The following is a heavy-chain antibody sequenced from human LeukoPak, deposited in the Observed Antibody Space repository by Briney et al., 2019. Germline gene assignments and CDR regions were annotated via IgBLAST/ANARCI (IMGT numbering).Heavy chain of an antibody. CDR2: ISWNSGSI. Sequence: GRSLRLSCAASGFTSDDYAMHWVRQAPGKGLEWVSGISWNSGSIGYADSVKGRFTISRDNAKNSLYLQMNSLRAEDTALYYCASTPSIAVAGPYYYYYMDVWGKGTTVTVSS. J-gene: IGHJ6*03. CDR1: GFTSDDYA. CDR3: ASTPSIAVAGPYYYYYMDV. D-gene: IGHD6-19*01. V-gene: IGHV3-9*02.